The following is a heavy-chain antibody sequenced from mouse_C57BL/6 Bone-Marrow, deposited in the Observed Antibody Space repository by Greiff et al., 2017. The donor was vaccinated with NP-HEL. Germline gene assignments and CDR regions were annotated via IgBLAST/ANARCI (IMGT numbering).Heavy chain of an antibody. J-gene: IGHJ1*03. D-gene: IGHD1-1*01. V-gene: IGHV1-19*01. CDR2: INPYNGGT. CDR1: GYTFTDYY. Sequence: EVQLQQSGPVLVQPGASVKMSCKASGYTFTDYYMNWVKQRHGRSLQWIGGINPYNGGTSYNQKFKGKATLTVYKSSRTAYMDLNSLTSEESAVYYCSRWYYDGSRPYWHFDDWGTGTTVTVSS. CDR3: SRWYYDGSRPYWHFDD.